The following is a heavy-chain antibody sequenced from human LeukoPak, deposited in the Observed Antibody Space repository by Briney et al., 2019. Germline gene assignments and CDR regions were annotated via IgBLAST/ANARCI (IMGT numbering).Heavy chain of an antibody. J-gene: IGHJ5*02. CDR2: IYYSGST. V-gene: IGHV4-59*12. CDR1: GGSISSYY. Sequence: SETLSLTCTVSGGSISSYYWSWIRQPPGKGLEWIGYIYYSGSTNYNPSLKSRVTISVDTSKNQFSLKLNSVTAADTAVYYCARFGDYNPPSQYNWFDPWGQGTLVTVSS. CDR3: ARFGDYNPPSQYNWFDP. D-gene: IGHD4-17*01.